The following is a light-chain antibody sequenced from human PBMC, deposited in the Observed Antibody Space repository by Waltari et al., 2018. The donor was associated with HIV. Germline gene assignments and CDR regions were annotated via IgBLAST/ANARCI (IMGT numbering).Light chain of an antibody. Sequence: SALTQPASVSGSPGQSITISCTGTSSDVGGYNYVSWYQQNPGKAPKLMIYEVSNRPSGVSNRFSGSKSGNTASLTISGLQAEDEADYYCSSYTSSSTLVFGGGTKLTVL. V-gene: IGLV2-14*01. CDR1: SSDVGGYNY. CDR2: EVS. J-gene: IGLJ2*01. CDR3: SSYTSSSTLV.